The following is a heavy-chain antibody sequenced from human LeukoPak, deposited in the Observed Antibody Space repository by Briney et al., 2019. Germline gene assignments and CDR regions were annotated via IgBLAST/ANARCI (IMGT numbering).Heavy chain of an antibody. CDR1: GFTFSSYA. J-gene: IGHJ4*02. V-gene: IGHV3-30*14. D-gene: IGHD5-18*01. Sequence: GGSLRLSCAASGFTFSSYAMHWVRQAPGKGLEWVAVISYDGSNKCYADSVKGRFTISRDNPKNTLYLQMDSLRAEDTAVYYCARAIRGYSYVLDYWGQGTLVTVSS. CDR3: ARAIRGYSYVLDY. CDR2: ISYDGSNK.